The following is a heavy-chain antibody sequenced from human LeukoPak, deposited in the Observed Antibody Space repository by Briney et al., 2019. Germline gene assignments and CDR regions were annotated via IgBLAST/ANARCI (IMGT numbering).Heavy chain of an antibody. CDR2: ISYDGSNK. CDR3: GKDRGILWFGESSYFDY. Sequence: GGSLRLSCAASGFTFSSYGMHWVRQAPGKGLEWVAVISYDGSNKYYADSVKGRFTISRDNSKNTLYLQMNSLRAEDTAVYYCGKDRGILWFGESSYFDYWGQGTLVTVSS. J-gene: IGHJ4*02. D-gene: IGHD3-10*01. V-gene: IGHV3-30*18. CDR1: GFTFSSYG.